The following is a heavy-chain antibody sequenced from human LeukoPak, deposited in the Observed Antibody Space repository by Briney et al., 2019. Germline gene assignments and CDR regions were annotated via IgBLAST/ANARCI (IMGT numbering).Heavy chain of an antibody. V-gene: IGHV3-30*02. D-gene: IGHD5-18*01. CDR3: AKDRYSYASYYFDY. CDR2: IRYDGSNK. CDR1: GFTFSSYG. J-gene: IGHJ4*02. Sequence: GGSLRLSCAASGFTFSSYGMHWVRQAPGKGLEWVAFIRYDGSNKYYADSVKGRFTISRDNSKNTLYLQMNSLRAEDTAVYYCAKDRYSYASYYFDYWGQGTLVTVSS.